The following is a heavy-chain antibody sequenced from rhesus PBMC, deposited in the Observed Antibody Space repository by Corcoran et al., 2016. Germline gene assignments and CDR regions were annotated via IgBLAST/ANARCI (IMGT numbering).Heavy chain of an antibody. CDR1: GGSISASYR. J-gene: IGHJ4*01. Sequence: QVQLQESGPGVVTPSETLSLTCAVSGGSISASYRWSWIRQPPGKGPEWIGYIYGSSTSTNYHPSLKSRVTISKDTSKNQFSLKLSSVTAADTVVYYCAREYCTGSGCYAFDYWGQGVLVTVSS. CDR2: IYGSSTST. CDR3: AREYCTGSGCYAFDY. D-gene: IGHD2-21*01. V-gene: IGHV4S10*01.